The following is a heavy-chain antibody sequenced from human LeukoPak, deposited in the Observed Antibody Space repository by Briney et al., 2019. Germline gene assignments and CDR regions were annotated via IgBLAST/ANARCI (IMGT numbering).Heavy chain of an antibody. CDR2: INSDGSEG. Sequence: GGSLRLSCAVSGFTFSGFWMSWSRQAPGKGLEWVASINSDGSEGYYADVVKGRFTISRDNAKNSLYLQINSLRAEDTAVYYCARSSYSSSSSVWDQGTMVTVSS. CDR3: ARSSYSSSSSV. J-gene: IGHJ3*01. CDR1: GFTFSGFW. D-gene: IGHD6-6*01. V-gene: IGHV3-7*03.